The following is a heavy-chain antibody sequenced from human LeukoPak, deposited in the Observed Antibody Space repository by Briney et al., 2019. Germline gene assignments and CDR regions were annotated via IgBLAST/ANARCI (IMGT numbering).Heavy chain of an antibody. Sequence: SETLSLTCTVSGDSISSSYWSWIRQPPGKGLEWIGYIYYSGSTNYNPSLKSRVTISVDTSKNQFSLKLSSVTAADTAVYYCARAPGSSWPLGGNAFDIWGQGTMVTVSS. J-gene: IGHJ3*02. D-gene: IGHD6-13*01. V-gene: IGHV4-59*01. CDR1: GDSISSSY. CDR2: IYYSGST. CDR3: ARAPGSSWPLGGNAFDI.